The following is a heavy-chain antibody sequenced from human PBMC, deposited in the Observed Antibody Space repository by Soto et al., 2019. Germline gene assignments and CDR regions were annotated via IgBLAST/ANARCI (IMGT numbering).Heavy chain of an antibody. Sequence: PGGSLRLSCAASGFTFSSYAMSWVRQAPGKGLERVSAISGSGGSTYYADSVKGRFTISRDNSKNTLYLQMNSLRAEDTAVYYCAKDTPIGGWPQYFDYWGQGTLVTVSS. CDR1: GFTFSSYA. J-gene: IGHJ4*02. D-gene: IGHD6-19*01. CDR2: ISGSGGST. V-gene: IGHV3-23*01. CDR3: AKDTPIGGWPQYFDY.